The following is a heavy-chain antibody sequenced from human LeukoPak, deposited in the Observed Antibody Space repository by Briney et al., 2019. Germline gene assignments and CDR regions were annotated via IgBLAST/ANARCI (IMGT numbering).Heavy chain of an antibody. CDR3: ARDGVVGATMEYNWFDP. J-gene: IGHJ5*02. D-gene: IGHD1-26*01. CDR1: GGSFSGYY. CDR2: IYYSGST. Sequence: PSETLSLTCAVYGGSFSGYYWSWLRQPPGKGLEWIGYIYYSGSTNYNPSLKSRVTISVDTSKNQFSLKLSSVTAADTAVYYCARDGVVGATMEYNWFDPWGQGTLVTVSS. V-gene: IGHV4-59*01.